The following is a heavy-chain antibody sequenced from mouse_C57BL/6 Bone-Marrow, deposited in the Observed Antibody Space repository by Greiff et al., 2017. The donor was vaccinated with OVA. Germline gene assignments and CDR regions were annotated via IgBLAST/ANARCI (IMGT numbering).Heavy chain of an antibody. Sequence: EVQLQESGPELVKPGASVKMSCKASGYTFTDYNMHWVKQSHGKSLEWIGYINPNNGGTSYNQKFKGKATLTVNKSSSTAYMELRSLTSEDSAVYYCARNMIYYGNYPDYWGQGTTLTVSS. CDR3: ARNMIYYGNYPDY. CDR1: GYTFTDYN. J-gene: IGHJ2*01. D-gene: IGHD2-1*01. V-gene: IGHV1-22*01. CDR2: INPNNGGT.